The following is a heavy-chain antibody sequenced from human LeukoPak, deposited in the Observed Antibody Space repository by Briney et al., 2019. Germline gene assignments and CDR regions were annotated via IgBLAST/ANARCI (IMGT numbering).Heavy chain of an antibody. D-gene: IGHD3-22*01. CDR3: AREGRDLDSSGYGFDY. CDR1: GFTFSSYS. V-gene: IGHV3-21*01. Sequence: PGGSLRLSCAASGFTFSSYSMNWVRQAPGKGLGWVSSISSSSSYIYYADSVKGRFTISRDNAKNSLYLQMNSLRAEDTAVYYCAREGRDLDSSGYGFDYWGQGTLVTVSS. CDR2: ISSSSSYI. J-gene: IGHJ4*02.